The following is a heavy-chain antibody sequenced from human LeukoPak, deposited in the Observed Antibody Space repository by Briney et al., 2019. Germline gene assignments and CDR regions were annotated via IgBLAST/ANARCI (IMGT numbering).Heavy chain of an antibody. J-gene: IGHJ5*02. CDR2: IYYSGST. V-gene: IGHV4-39*01. CDR3: ASGIRSMSSGYYHSNWFHP. D-gene: IGHD3-22*01. Sequence: PSETLSLTCTVSGGSISISSYYWGWIRQPPGKGLEWIASIYYSGSTYYNPSLKSRVTISVDTSKNQFSLKLSSVTAADTAVYYCASGIRSMSSGYYHSNWFHPWGQGTLVTVSS. CDR1: GGSISISSYY.